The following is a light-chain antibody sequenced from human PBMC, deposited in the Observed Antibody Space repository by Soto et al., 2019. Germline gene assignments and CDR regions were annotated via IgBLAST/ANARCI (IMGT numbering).Light chain of an antibody. J-gene: IGKJ2*01. Sequence: EIVLTQSPGTLSFSPGERATLSCRASQSVSSTYFAWYQHKPGQAPRLLIYGASSRETGIPDTFSGSGSGTDFTLTISRLEPEDFAVYYCEQYDSSPYTFGQGTKLEIK. CDR3: EQYDSSPYT. CDR2: GAS. CDR1: QSVSSTY. V-gene: IGKV3-20*01.